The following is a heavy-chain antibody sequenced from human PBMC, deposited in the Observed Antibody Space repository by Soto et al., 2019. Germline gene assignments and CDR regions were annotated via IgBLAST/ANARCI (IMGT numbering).Heavy chain of an antibody. CDR1: GGSVSSGSYY. Sequence: SETLSLTCTVSGGSVSSGSYYWSWIRQPPGKGLEWIGYIYYSGSTNYNPSLKSRVTISVDTSKNQFSLKLSSVTAADTAVYYCARKGVQLWYFDYWGQGTLVTVSS. V-gene: IGHV4-61*01. D-gene: IGHD5-18*01. CDR3: ARKGVQLWYFDY. CDR2: IYYSGST. J-gene: IGHJ4*02.